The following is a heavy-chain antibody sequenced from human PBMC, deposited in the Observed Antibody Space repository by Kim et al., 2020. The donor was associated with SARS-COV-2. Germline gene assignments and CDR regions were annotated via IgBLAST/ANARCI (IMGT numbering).Heavy chain of an antibody. CDR2: INHSGST. CDR1: GGSFSGYY. V-gene: IGHV4-34*01. Sequence: SETLSLTCAVYGGSFSGYYWSWIRQPPGKGLEWIGEINHSGSTNYNPSLKSRVTISVDTSKNQFSLKLSSVTAADTAVYYCARGGLQYFDWLLSSAPDFDYWGQGTLVTVSS. CDR3: ARGGLQYFDWLLSSAPDFDY. D-gene: IGHD3-9*01. J-gene: IGHJ4*02.